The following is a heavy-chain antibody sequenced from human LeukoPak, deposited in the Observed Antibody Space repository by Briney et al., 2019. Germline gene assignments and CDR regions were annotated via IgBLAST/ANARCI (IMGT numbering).Heavy chain of an antibody. V-gene: IGHV4-34*01. Sequence: SETLSLTCAVYGGSFIGYDWTWIRQPPGKGLEWIGEINHSGGTNYNPSLKSRVTISVDTSKNQFSLKLSSVTAADTAVYYCARGLYRSGWYHFDYWGQGTLVTVSS. CDR2: INHSGGT. J-gene: IGHJ4*02. D-gene: IGHD6-19*01. CDR3: ARGLYRSGWYHFDY. CDR1: GGSFIGYD.